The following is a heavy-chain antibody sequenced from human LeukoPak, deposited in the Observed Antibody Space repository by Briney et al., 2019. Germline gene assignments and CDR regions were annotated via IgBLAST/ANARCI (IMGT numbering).Heavy chain of an antibody. Sequence: GGPLRLSRAASGFTFSSYWMSWVRQAPGRGLQWGANIKQDGSELYFVASVKSRFTISRDNAKNSLYLQMNSLRGDDTAVYYCARSGITKGWFDPWGQGTLVSVSA. V-gene: IGHV3-7*01. J-gene: IGHJ5*02. CDR2: IKQDGSEL. CDR3: ARSGITKGWFDP. CDR1: GFTFSSYW. D-gene: IGHD1-7*01.